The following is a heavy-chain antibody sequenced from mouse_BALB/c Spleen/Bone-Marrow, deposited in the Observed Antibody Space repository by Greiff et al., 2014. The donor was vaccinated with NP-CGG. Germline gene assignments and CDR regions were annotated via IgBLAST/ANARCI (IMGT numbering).Heavy chain of an antibody. CDR1: GYSFTEYT. CDR2: ISPKNGRS. Sequence: DVHLVESGPELVKPGASVKISCKTSGYSFTEYTMHWMKQSHGKNLEWIGGISPKNGRSPYNQKFKGKATLTVDKSSNTAYMELRSLTSEDSAVYFCTREGAYWGQGTLVTVSA. J-gene: IGHJ3*01. V-gene: IGHV1-18*01. CDR3: TREGAY.